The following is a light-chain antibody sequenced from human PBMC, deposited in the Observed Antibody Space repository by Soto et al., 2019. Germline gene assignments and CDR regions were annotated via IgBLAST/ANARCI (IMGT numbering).Light chain of an antibody. V-gene: IGLV4-60*02. CDR1: SGHSTYI. Sequence: QLVLTQSSSASASLGSSVKLTCILSSGHSTYIIAWHQQQPGKAPRFLMTLDRSGSYNRGSGVPDRFSGSSSGADRYLTNSNLHFEDEGDYYCETWYSNTHKVFGGGTKLTVL. CDR2: LDRSGSY. CDR3: ETWYSNTHKV. J-gene: IGLJ3*02.